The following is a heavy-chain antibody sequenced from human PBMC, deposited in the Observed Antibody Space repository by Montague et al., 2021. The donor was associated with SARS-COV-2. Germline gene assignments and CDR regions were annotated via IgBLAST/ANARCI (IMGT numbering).Heavy chain of an antibody. CDR1: GGSISSYY. Sequence: SETLSLTCTVSGGSISSYYWSWIRQPPGEGLEWIGYIYYSGSTNYNPSLKSRVTIPVDTSKNQFSLKLSSVTAADTAVYYCARGVSYYDCWSGYDYGMDVWGQGTTVTVSS. D-gene: IGHD3-3*01. CDR2: IYYSGST. CDR3: ARGVSYYDCWSGYDYGMDV. V-gene: IGHV4-59*01. J-gene: IGHJ6*02.